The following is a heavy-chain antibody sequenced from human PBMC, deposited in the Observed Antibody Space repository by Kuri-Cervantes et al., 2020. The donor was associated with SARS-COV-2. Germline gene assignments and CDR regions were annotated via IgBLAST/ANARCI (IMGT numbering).Heavy chain of an antibody. CDR2: IYYSGST. D-gene: IGHD3-22*01. Sequence: SETLSLTCTVSGGSISSYYWSWIRQPPGEGLEWIGYIYYSGSTNYSPSLKSRVTISVDTSKNQFSLKLSSVTAADTAVYYCARDSPGRYYDSSGYAPWPRYFDLWGRGTLVTVSS. CDR1: GGSISSYY. J-gene: IGHJ2*01. V-gene: IGHV4-59*01. CDR3: ARDSPGRYYDSSGYAPWPRYFDL.